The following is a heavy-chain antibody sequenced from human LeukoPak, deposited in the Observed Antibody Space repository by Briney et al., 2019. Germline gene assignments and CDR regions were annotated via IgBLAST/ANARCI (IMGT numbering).Heavy chain of an antibody. D-gene: IGHD2-2*01. CDR3: ARVIRGIVVVPAAMFDY. J-gene: IGHJ4*02. CDR2: ISAYNGNT. CDR1: GYTVTSYV. Sequence: ASGKVSGKASGYTVTSYVISWVRQAPGQGLEGMGWISAYNGNTNYAQKLQGRVTMTTDTSTSTAYMELRSLRSDDTAVYYCARVIRGIVVVPAAMFDYWGQGTLVTVSS. V-gene: IGHV1-18*01.